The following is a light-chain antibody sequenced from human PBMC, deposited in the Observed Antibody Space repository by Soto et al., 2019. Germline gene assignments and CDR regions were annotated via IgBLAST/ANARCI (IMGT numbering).Light chain of an antibody. CDR3: QQRAYWPPFT. CDR1: QNVSSY. CDR2: DAS. Sequence: EIVLTQAPATLSLSPGERATLSCRASQNVSSYLAWYQQKPGQAPRLLIYDASNRATGIPARFSGSGSGTDFTLTISSLEPEDFAVYYCQQRAYWPPFTFGQGTKLEIK. V-gene: IGKV3-11*01. J-gene: IGKJ2*01.